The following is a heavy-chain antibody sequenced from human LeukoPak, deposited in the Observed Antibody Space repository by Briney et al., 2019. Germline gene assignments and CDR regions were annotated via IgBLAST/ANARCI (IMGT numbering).Heavy chain of an antibody. CDR1: GYTFTSYD. D-gene: IGHD6-19*01. Sequence: ASVKVSCKASGYTFTSYDINWVRQATGQGLEWMGWMNPNSGNTGYAQKFQGRVTMTRNTSIITAYMELSSLRSEDTAVYYCARGFFPTYSGWYPFWDYWGQGTLVTVSS. J-gene: IGHJ4*02. CDR2: MNPNSGNT. CDR3: ARGFFPTYSGWYPFWDY. V-gene: IGHV1-8*01.